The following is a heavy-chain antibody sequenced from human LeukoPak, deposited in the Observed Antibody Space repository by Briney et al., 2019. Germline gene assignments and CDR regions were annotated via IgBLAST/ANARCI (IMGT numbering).Heavy chain of an antibody. CDR3: ARIFIRNGYSSYFDC. V-gene: IGHV4-38-2*02. D-gene: IGHD5-18*01. Sequence: SETLSLTCTVSGFSISGGHYWAWVRQPPGAGLEWIGRVYQSGTTYYNPSLNSRVTTSVDMSKNQFSLRLRPVTAADTAVYYCARIFIRNGYSSYFDCWGQGTPVTVSS. CDR1: GFSISGGHY. J-gene: IGHJ4*02. CDR2: VYQSGTT.